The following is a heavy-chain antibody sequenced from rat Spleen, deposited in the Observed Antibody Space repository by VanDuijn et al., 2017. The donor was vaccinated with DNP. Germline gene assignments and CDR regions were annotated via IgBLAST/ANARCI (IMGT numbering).Heavy chain of an antibody. V-gene: IGHV4-2*01. CDR2: INKDSSTI. D-gene: IGHD1-11*01. Sequence: EVKLVESGGGLVQPGRSLKLSCAASGINFNDNWMGWVRQAPGKGLEWIGEINKDSSTISYSPSLKDKLTISRDSAQNTLYLQMSKLGSEDTAIYYCARGPNYGGYADYFDYWGQGVTVTVSS. CDR1: GINFNDNW. CDR3: ARGPNYGGYADYFDY. J-gene: IGHJ2*01.